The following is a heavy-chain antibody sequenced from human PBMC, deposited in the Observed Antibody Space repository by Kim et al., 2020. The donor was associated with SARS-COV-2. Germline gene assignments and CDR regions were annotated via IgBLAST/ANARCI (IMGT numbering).Heavy chain of an antibody. Sequence: GGSLRLSCAASGFTFSSYGMHWVRQAPGKGLEWVAVIWYDGSNKYYADSVKGRFTISRDNSKNTLYLQMNSLRAEDTAVYYCAKDGSTMVRENWYFDLWGRGTLVTVSS. J-gene: IGHJ2*01. CDR2: IWYDGSNK. CDR1: GFTFSSYG. CDR3: AKDGSTMVRENWYFDL. D-gene: IGHD3-10*01. V-gene: IGHV3-33*06.